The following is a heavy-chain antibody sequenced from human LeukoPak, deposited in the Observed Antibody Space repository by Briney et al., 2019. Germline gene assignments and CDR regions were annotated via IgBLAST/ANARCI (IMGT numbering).Heavy chain of an antibody. CDR1: GGSISSYY. Sequence: SETLSLTCTVSGGSISSYYWSWIRQPPGKGLEWIGYIYYSGSTNYNPSLKSRVTISVDTSKNQFSLKLSSVTAADTAVYYCARLLDRGGDLDYWGQGTLVTVSS. J-gene: IGHJ4*02. CDR3: ARLLDRGGDLDY. CDR2: IYYSGST. V-gene: IGHV4-59*01. D-gene: IGHD2-21*02.